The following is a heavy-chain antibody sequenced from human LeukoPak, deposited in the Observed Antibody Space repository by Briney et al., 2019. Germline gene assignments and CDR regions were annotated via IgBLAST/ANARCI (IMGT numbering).Heavy chain of an antibody. CDR2: INAGNGNT. CDR3: ARVGIFWSIFDY. D-gene: IGHD3-3*01. J-gene: IGHJ4*02. V-gene: IGHV1-3*01. CDR1: GYTFTSYA. Sequence: ASVKVSCKASGYTFTSYAMHWVRQAPGQRLEWMGWINAGNGNTKYSQKFQGRVTITRDTSASTAYMELSSLRSEDTAVYYCARVGIFWSIFDYWGQGTLVTVSS.